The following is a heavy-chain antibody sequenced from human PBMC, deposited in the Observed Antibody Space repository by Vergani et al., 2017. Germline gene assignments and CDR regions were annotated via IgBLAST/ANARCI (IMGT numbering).Heavy chain of an antibody. J-gene: IGHJ4*02. CDR1: GFSFSSYS. V-gene: IGHV3-21*02. Sequence: EVQLVESGGGLVKPGGSLRLSCAASGFSFSSYSMNWVRQAPGKGLEWVASIRGSSSYVFYRDSVEGRFTITRDNAKKSVYLQMNSLRAEDTAMYFCARGLWDCTHIRCSPPSYWGQGTQVTVSS. D-gene: IGHD2-8*01. CDR2: IRGSSSYV. CDR3: ARGLWDCTHIRCSPPSY.